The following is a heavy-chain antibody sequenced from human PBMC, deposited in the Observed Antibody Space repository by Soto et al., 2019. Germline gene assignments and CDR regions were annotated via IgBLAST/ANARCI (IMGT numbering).Heavy chain of an antibody. CDR3: ARAAIRLYYYGMDV. CDR2: IYYSGST. Sequence: PSETLSLTCTVSGGSISSSIYYWGWIRQPPGKGLEWIGSIYYSGSTYYNPSLKSRVTISVDTSKNQFSLKLSSVTAADTAVYYCARAAIRLYYYGMDVWGQGTTVTVS. J-gene: IGHJ6*02. V-gene: IGHV4-39*01. CDR1: GGSISSSIYY. D-gene: IGHD2-2*01.